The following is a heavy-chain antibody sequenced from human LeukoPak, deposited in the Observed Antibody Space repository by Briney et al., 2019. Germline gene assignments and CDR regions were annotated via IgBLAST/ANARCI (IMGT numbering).Heavy chain of an antibody. CDR2: ISHSGST. V-gene: IGHV4-31*03. Sequence: SETLSLTCTVSGGSISSGGYYWSWIRQHPGKGLEWIGFISHSGSTYYNPSLKSRVTISVDTSKNQFSLKLSSVTAADTAVYYCARSDWEYYFDYWGQGTLVTVSS. D-gene: IGHD3-9*01. CDR1: GGSISSGGYY. CDR3: ARSDWEYYFDY. J-gene: IGHJ4*02.